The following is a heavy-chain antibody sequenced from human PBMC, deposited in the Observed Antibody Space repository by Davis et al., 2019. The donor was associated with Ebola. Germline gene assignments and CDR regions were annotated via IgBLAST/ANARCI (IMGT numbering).Heavy chain of an antibody. CDR2: IRSKTDGGAT. D-gene: IGHD6-19*01. J-gene: IGHJ4*02. CDR3: TAGYSCGWSGFDS. V-gene: IGHV3-15*05. Sequence: PGGSLRLSCAGSGFTFSSAWMCWVRQAPGKGLEWVGRIRSKTDGGATDYGAPVKGRFTIPRDDSKTTLYLQMNSLKAEDTGVYYCTAGYSCGWSGFDSWGQGALVTVSS. CDR1: GFTFSSAW.